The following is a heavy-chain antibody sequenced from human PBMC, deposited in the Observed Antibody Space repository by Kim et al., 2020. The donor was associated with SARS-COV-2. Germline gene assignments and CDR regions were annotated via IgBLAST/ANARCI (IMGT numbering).Heavy chain of an antibody. Sequence: GGSLRLSCAASGFTFGDYAMHWVRQAPGKGLEWVSGISWNRGSIGYGDSVKGRFTISRDNAKNSLYLQMNSLRAEDTALYYCAKTNRSSQFYRYYMDVGGKGNTVTVSS. CDR2: ISWNRGSI. J-gene: IGHJ6*03. V-gene: IGHV3-9*01. CDR1: GFTFGDYA. CDR3: AKTNRSSQFYRYYMDV. D-gene: IGHD6-6*01.